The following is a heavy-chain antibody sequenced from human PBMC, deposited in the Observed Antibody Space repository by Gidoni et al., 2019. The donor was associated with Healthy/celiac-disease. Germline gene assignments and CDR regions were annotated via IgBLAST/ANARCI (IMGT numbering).Heavy chain of an antibody. V-gene: IGHV3-21*01. D-gene: IGHD6-19*01. Sequence: GKGLEWVSSISSSSSYIYYADSVKGRFTISRDNAKNSLYLQMNSLRAEDTAVYYCARMVSSGWYDLYYYYGMDVWGQGTTVTVSS. J-gene: IGHJ6*02. CDR3: ARMVSSGWYDLYYYYGMDV. CDR2: ISSSSSYI.